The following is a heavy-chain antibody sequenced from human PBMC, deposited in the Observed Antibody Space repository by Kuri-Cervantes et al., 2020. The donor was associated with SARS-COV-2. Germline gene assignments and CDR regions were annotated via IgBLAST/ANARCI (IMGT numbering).Heavy chain of an antibody. CDR3: ARDSVAEHYYYGMDV. CDR2: ISYDGSNK. CDR1: GFTFSSYG. J-gene: IGHJ6*02. D-gene: IGHD1-14*01. V-gene: IGHV3-30*03. Sequence: LSLTCAASGFTFSSYGMHWVRQAPGKGLEWVAVISYDGSNKYYADSVKGRFTISRDNSKNTLYLQMNSLRAEDTAVYYCARDSVAEHYYYGMDVWGQGTTVTVSS.